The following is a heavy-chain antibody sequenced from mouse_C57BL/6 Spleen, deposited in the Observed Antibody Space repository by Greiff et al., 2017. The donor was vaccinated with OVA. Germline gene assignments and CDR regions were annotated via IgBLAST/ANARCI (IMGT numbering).Heavy chain of an antibody. J-gene: IGHJ3*01. CDR3: ARGNVDYDGAY. CDR1: GYTFTSYW. Sequence: QVQLQQPGAELVRPGTSVKLSCKASGYTFTSYWMHWVKQRPGQGLEWIGVIDPSDSYTNYNQKFKSKATLTVDTSSSTAYMQLRSRTSEYSAVYYCARGNVDYDGAYWGQGTLVTVSA. V-gene: IGHV1-59*01. D-gene: IGHD2-4*01. CDR2: IDPSDSYT.